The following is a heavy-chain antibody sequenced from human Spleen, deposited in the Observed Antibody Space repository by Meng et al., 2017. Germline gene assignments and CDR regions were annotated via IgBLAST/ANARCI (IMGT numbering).Heavy chain of an antibody. V-gene: IGHV4-39*01. D-gene: IGHD3-10*01. CDR1: GASISNSRYY. CDR3: ARRVPRYGDYLDY. CDR2: IYYGGSA. J-gene: IGHJ4*02. Sequence: QLRLHESGSRLGKPSETLSLTCTISGASISNSRYYWGWIRQPPGKGLEWIGSIYYGGSASYNPSLESRVTMSVDTSKNQFSLKLRSVTAADTAVYYCARRVPRYGDYLDYWGQGTLVTVSS.